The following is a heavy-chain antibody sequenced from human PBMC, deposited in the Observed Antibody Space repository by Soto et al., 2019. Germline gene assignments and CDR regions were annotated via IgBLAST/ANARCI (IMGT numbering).Heavy chain of an antibody. D-gene: IGHD3-10*01. CDR2: IYYSGST. CDR3: ARRWSGTDY. V-gene: IGHV4-61*01. Sequence: SETLSLTCTVSGGSVSSGSYYWSWIRQPPGKGLEWIGYIYYSGSTNYNPSLKSRVTISVDTSKNQFSLKLSSVTAADTAVYYCARRWSGTDYWGHGTLVTVSS. J-gene: IGHJ4*01. CDR1: GGSVSSGSYY.